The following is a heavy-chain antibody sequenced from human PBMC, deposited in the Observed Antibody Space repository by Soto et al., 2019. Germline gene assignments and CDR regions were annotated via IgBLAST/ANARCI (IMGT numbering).Heavy chain of an antibody. CDR1: GFSLSTSGVG. V-gene: IGHV2-5*02. CDR2: IYWDDDK. D-gene: IGHD6-19*01. J-gene: IGHJ4*02. CDR3: AHSIAVAGMYYFDY. Sequence: QITWKEPGHTLVKPTQTLTLTCTFSGFSLSTSGVGVGWIRQPPGKALEWLALIYWDDDKRYSPSLKSRLTITKDTAKNQVVLTMTNMDPVDTATYYCAHSIAVAGMYYFDYWGQGTLVTVSS.